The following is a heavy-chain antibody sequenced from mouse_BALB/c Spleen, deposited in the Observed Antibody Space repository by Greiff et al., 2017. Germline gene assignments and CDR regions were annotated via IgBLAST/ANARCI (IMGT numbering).Heavy chain of an antibody. CDR2: ISYSGST. V-gene: IGHV3-2*02. D-gene: IGHD1-1*01. CDR3: AKVYYYGSLYAMDY. CDR1: GYSITSDYA. Sequence: EVKVEESGPGLVKPSQSLSLTCTVTGYSITSDYAWNWIRQFPGNKLEWMGYISYSGSTSYNPSLKSRISITRDTSKNQFFLQLNSVTTEDTATYYCAKVYYYGSLYAMDYWGQGTSVTVSS. J-gene: IGHJ4*01.